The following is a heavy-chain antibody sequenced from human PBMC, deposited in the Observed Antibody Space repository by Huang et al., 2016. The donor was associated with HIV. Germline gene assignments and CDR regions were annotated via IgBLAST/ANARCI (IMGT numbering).Heavy chain of an antibody. Sequence: QVQLQQWGAGLLKPSETLSLTCGVVGGSLGGSYWSWIRPPPGKGLEWIGELKHRSSNNYNTAVKTRIFMSPDTAKNQYTLRLRYVTAADTAVYFCARVRMSSDGYFPTHTFDRWGQGSLVTVSS. CDR3: ARVRMSSDGYFPTHTFDR. CDR1: GGSLGGSY. D-gene: IGHD5-18*01. J-gene: IGHJ4*02. V-gene: IGHV4-34*01. CDR2: LKHRSSN.